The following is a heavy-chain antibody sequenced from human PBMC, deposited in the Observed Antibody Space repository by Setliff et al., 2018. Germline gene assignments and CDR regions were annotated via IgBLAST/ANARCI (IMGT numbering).Heavy chain of an antibody. CDR3: ARSPANGGHDAFDV. CDR1: GFTFSTHA. D-gene: IGHD6-25*01. V-gene: IGHV3-33*08. Sequence: GGSLRLSCAASGFTFSTHAMHWVRQAPGKGLEWVAMIWSDGNNQFYPGSVKGRFAISRDNAKTSLFLQMDSLRVDDTAVYYCARSPANGGHDAFDVWGQGTMVTVSS. CDR2: IWSDGNNQ. J-gene: IGHJ3*01.